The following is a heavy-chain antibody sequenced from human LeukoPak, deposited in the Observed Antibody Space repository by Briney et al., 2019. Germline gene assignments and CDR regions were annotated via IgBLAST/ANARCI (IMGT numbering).Heavy chain of an antibody. J-gene: IGHJ4*02. Sequence: GGSLRLSCAASGFTFSSYWMHWVRQAPGKGLVWVSRINSDGSSTSYADSVKGRFTISRDNAKNTLYLQMNSLRAEDTAVYYCARSAEPYDSSGYQDYWGQGTLATVSS. CDR3: ARSAEPYDSSGYQDY. D-gene: IGHD3-22*01. V-gene: IGHV3-74*01. CDR1: GFTFSSYW. CDR2: INSDGSST.